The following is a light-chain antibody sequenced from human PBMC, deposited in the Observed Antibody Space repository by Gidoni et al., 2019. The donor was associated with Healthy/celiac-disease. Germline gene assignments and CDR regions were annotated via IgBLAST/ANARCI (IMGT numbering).Light chain of an antibody. CDR2: EVS. CDR1: SSDVVSYNL. V-gene: IGLV2-23*02. J-gene: IGLJ2*01. Sequence: QSALTQPASVSVSPGQSITISCTVTSSDVVSYNLVSWYQQHPGKAPKLMIYEVSNRPSGFSNRFSGSKSGNTASLTISGLQAEDEADYYCCSYAGSKVFGGGTKLTVL. CDR3: CSYAGSKV.